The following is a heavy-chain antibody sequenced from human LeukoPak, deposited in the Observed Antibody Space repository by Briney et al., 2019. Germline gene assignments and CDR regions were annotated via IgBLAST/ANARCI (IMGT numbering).Heavy chain of an antibody. Sequence: PGGSLRLSCAASGFTVSNNYMTWVRQAPGKGLEWVGRIKSKSDGGTTDYAAPVKGRFTISRDDSKNTLYLQMNSLKTEDTAVYYCTTVVVVAAGYDYWGQGTLVTVSS. CDR1: GFTVSNNY. V-gene: IGHV3-15*01. CDR3: TTVVVVAAGYDY. J-gene: IGHJ4*02. CDR2: IKSKSDGGTT. D-gene: IGHD2-2*01.